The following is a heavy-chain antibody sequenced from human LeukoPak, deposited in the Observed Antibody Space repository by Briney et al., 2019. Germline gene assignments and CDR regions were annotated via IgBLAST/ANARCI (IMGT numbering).Heavy chain of an antibody. CDR2: ISYDGSNK. Sequence: GGSLRLSCAASGFTFSSYGMHWVRQAPGKGLEWVAVISYDGSNKYYADSVKGRFTISRDNSKNTLYLQMNSVRAEDTAVYYCARVTESGSYSSAAFDIWGQGTMVTVSS. CDR1: GFTFSSYG. D-gene: IGHD1-26*01. V-gene: IGHV3-30*03. CDR3: ARVTESGSYSSAAFDI. J-gene: IGHJ3*02.